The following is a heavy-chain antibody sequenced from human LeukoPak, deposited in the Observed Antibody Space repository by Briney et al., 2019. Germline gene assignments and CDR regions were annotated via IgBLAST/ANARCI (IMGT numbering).Heavy chain of an antibody. J-gene: IGHJ3*02. V-gene: IGHV3-49*04. CDR2: IRSKAYGGTT. CDR3: TGVSGYNWNDVDAFDI. D-gene: IGHD1-1*01. Sequence: PGGSLRLSCTASGFTFGDYAMSWVRQAPGKGLEWVGFIRSKAYGGTTEYAASVKGRFTISRDDSKSIAYLQMNSLKTEDTAVYYCTGVSGYNWNDVDAFDIWGQGTMVTVSS. CDR1: GFTFGDYA.